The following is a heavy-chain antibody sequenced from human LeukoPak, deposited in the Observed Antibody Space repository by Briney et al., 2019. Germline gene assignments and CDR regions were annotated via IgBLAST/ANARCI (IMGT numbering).Heavy chain of an antibody. CDR2: INPNSGGT. CDR1: GYTFTGYY. Sequence: GASVTVSCKASGYTFTGYYMHWVRHAPGQGLEWMGWINPNSGGTNYAQKFQGRVTMTRDTSISTAYMELSRLRSDDTAVYYCARDDSDYGENAFDIWGQGTMVTVSS. CDR3: ARDDSDYGENAFDI. V-gene: IGHV1-2*02. J-gene: IGHJ3*02. D-gene: IGHD4-17*01.